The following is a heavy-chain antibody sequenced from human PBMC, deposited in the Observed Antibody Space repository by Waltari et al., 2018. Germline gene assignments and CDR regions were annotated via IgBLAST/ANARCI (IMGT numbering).Heavy chain of an antibody. CDR2: ISGSGGSA. D-gene: IGHD4-17*01. J-gene: IGHJ4*02. CDR1: GFTFSSFA. Sequence: EVQLLESGGGLVQPGGSLRLSCAASGFTFSSFAMAWVRQDPGKGREWVSRISGSGGSAYFADSVKGRFTISRDNSKNTLYLQMNSLRAEDTAVYYCANLYGGNTYFDYWGQGTLVTVSS. V-gene: IGHV3-23*01. CDR3: ANLYGGNTYFDY.